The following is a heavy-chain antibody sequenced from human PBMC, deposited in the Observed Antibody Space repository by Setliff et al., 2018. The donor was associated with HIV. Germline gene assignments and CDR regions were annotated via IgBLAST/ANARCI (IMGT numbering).Heavy chain of an antibody. V-gene: IGHV3-11*06. CDR1: GTDLNVGY. J-gene: IGHJ6*03. D-gene: IGHD4-17*01. Sequence: GGSLRLSCVASGTDLNVGYMSWIRQAPGKGPEWVSYISNSSHDIAYLDSVKGRFTISRDNAKNTLYLHMNSLRTEDTAVYYCARGPSLTTVTTRGDYMDVWGKGTTVTVSS. CDR3: ARGPSLTTVTTRGDYMDV. CDR2: ISNSSHDI.